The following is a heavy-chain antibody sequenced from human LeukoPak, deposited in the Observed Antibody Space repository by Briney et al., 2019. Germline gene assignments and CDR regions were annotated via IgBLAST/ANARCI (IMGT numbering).Heavy chain of an antibody. J-gene: IGHJ4*02. V-gene: IGHV3-30*02. CDR2: IRYDGSNK. Sequence: PGGSLRLSCAASGFTFSSYGMHWVRQAPGKGLEWVAFIRYDGSNKYYADSVKGRFTISRDNSKNTVYLQMNSLRAEDTAVYYCAKDRRQYSSGWYFYYWGQGTLVTVSS. D-gene: IGHD6-19*01. CDR3: AKDRRQYSSGWYFYY. CDR1: GFTFSSYG.